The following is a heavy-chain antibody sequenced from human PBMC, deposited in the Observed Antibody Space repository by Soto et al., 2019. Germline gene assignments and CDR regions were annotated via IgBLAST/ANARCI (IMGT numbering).Heavy chain of an antibody. Sequence: QVQLQQWSAGLLKPSETLSLTCAVYGGSFSGYYWSWIRQPPGKGLEWIGEINHSGSTNYNPSLKSRVTISVDTSKNQFSLKLSSVTAADTAVYYCARGRRAYYDFWSGTYDYWGQGTLVTVSS. D-gene: IGHD3-3*01. CDR3: ARGRRAYYDFWSGTYDY. J-gene: IGHJ4*02. CDR2: INHSGST. CDR1: GGSFSGYY. V-gene: IGHV4-34*01.